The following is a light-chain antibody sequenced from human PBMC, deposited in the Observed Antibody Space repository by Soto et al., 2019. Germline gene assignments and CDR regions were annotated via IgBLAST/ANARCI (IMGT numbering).Light chain of an antibody. Sequence: DFQMTQSPSTLSASVGDRVTITCRASQNINNWVAWYQQKPGKAPKFLIYDASTLQRGVSSRFSGSGFGTEFRLTINSLQPDDSGSYYCPHTRTFGQGTKVEVK. CDR1: QNINNW. J-gene: IGKJ1*01. CDR2: DAS. V-gene: IGKV1-5*01. CDR3: PHTRT.